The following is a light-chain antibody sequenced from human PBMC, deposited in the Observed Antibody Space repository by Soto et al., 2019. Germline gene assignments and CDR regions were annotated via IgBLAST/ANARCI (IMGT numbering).Light chain of an antibody. CDR2: DAS. CDR3: QQYTSYPWT. J-gene: IGKJ1*01. CDR1: QDIRND. V-gene: IGKV1-13*02. Sequence: AIQMTQSPSSLSASVGDRVTITCRASQDIRNDLGWYQQKPGKAPKLLIYDASSLESGVPSRISGSGSGTEFTLTISSLQPDDFATYYCQQYTSYPWTFGQGTKVDIK.